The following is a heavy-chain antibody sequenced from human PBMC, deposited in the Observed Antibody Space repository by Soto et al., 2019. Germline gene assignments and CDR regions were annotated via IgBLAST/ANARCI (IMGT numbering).Heavy chain of an antibody. CDR1: GFTFNTYG. D-gene: IGHD2-21*02. CDR2: VSGSGGGT. CDR3: ARSGPYCGGDCYPDFDF. J-gene: IGHJ4*02. V-gene: IGHV3-23*01. Sequence: GGSLRLSCAASGFTFNTYGMTWVRQAPGKGLEWVSTVSGSGGGTYYADSVKGRFTISRVNSKNTMYLQMSNLRAEDTAVYFCARSGPYCGGDCYPDFDFWGLGTPVTVSS.